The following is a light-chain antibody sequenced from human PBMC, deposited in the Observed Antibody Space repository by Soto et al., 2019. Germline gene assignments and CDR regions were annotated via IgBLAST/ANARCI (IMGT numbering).Light chain of an antibody. J-gene: IGKJ2*01. V-gene: IGKV3-15*01. CDR3: QQYNNWPRT. CDR1: QSVSTT. Sequence: EIVMTQSPATLSVSPGESATLSCRASQSVSTTLAWYQQKPGQAHRLLIHSASTRATGIQARFSGSGSGTEFTLTIRSLQSEDFAVYYCQQYNNWPRTFGQGTKVDIK. CDR2: SAS.